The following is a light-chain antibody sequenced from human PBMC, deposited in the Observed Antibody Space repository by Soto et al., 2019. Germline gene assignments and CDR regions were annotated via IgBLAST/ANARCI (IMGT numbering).Light chain of an antibody. J-gene: IGKJ1*01. V-gene: IGKV3-15*01. CDR3: QQYNQWPRK. Sequence: EIVLTHSPATLSVSPCERSTLSCRASQSVSNNLAGYQQKPGQAPRLLISGASTRATGIPARFSGSGSGTEFTLTISSLQSEDFAVYYCQQYNQWPRKCGKGTKVDIK. CDR2: GAS. CDR1: QSVSNN.